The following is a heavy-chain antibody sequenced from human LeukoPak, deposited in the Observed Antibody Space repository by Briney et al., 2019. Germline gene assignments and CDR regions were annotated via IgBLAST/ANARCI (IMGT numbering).Heavy chain of an antibody. Sequence: PGGSLRLSRAASGFTFSKYAMSWVRQAPGGGLAWVSNIMGSSGTTYSGDYVKGRFTISTNNSKNTLFLQMNRMRTEDTAVYSCVKGLSDDILTGTSKYWGQGHLVAVSS. V-gene: IGHV3-23*01. CDR1: GFTFSKYA. CDR2: IMGSSGTT. J-gene: IGHJ4*02. CDR3: VKGLSDDILTGTSKY. D-gene: IGHD3-9*01.